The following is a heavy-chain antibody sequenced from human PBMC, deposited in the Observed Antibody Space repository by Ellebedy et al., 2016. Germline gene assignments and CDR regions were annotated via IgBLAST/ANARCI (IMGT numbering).Heavy chain of an antibody. Sequence: ASVKVSCKASGYTFTSYDINWVRQATGQGLEWMGWINPNSGGTNYAQKFQGWVTMTRDTSISTAYMELSRLRSDDTAVYYCARGGVVPAANFDYWGQGTLVTVSS. CDR2: INPNSGGT. V-gene: IGHV1-2*04. CDR1: GYTFTSYD. D-gene: IGHD2-2*01. J-gene: IGHJ4*02. CDR3: ARGGVVPAANFDY.